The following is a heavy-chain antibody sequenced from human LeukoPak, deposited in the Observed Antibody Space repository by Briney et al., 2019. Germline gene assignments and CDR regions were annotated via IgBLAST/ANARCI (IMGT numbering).Heavy chain of an antibody. Sequence: ASVKVSCKASGYTFTGYYMHWVRQAPGQGLEWMGWINPNSGGTNYAQKFQGRVTMTRDTSISTAYMELSRLRSDDTAVYYCASSPNYYDSSGYYSLDYWGRGTLVTVSS. V-gene: IGHV1-2*02. CDR1: GYTFTGYY. J-gene: IGHJ4*02. CDR2: INPNSGGT. CDR3: ASSPNYYDSSGYYSLDY. D-gene: IGHD3-22*01.